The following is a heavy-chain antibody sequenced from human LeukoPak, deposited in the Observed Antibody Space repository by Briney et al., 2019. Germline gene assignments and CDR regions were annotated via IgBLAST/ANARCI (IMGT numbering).Heavy chain of an antibody. CDR2: IIPVFGTP. CDR3: ARDRRPQLNNYFDR. CDR1: GDTFSSYS. V-gene: IGHV1-69*05. J-gene: IGHJ5*02. Sequence: SVKVSCKTSGDTFSSYSFSWVRQAPGQGLEWMGGIIPVFGTPRYAQKFQGRVTITTDESTSTAYMEVTSLRSDDTAVYYCARDRRPQLNNYFDRWGQGTLVTVSS.